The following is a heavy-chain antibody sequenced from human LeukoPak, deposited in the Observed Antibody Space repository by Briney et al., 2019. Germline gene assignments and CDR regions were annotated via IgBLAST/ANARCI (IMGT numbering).Heavy chain of an antibody. V-gene: IGHV4-39*01. Sequence: SETLSLTCTVSGGSISSSSYYWGWIREPPGKGLEWIGSIYYSGSTYYNPSLKSRVTISVDTSKNQFSLKLSSVTAADTAVYYCATPIAVAGVFDYWGQGTLVTVSS. CDR2: IYYSGST. J-gene: IGHJ4*02. CDR3: ATPIAVAGVFDY. CDR1: GGSISSSSYY. D-gene: IGHD6-19*01.